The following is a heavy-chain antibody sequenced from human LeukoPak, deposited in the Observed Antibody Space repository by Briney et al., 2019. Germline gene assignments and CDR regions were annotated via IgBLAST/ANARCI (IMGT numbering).Heavy chain of an antibody. CDR2: ISWNSGSI. V-gene: IGHV3-9*01. CDR3: AKGYNWNFDY. J-gene: IGHJ4*02. CDR1: GFTFDDYA. D-gene: IGHD1-1*01. Sequence: PGGSLRLSCAASGFTFDDYAMHWVRQGPGKGLEWVSGISWNSGSIGYADSVKGRFTISRDNAKNTLYMQMNSLRAEDTAVYYCAKGYNWNFDYWGQGTLVTVSS.